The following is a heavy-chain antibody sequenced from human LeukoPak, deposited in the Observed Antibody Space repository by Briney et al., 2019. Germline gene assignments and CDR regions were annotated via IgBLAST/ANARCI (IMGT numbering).Heavy chain of an antibody. V-gene: IGHV3-11*03. D-gene: IGHD3-16*01. CDR2: TSSSSSYT. CDR1: GFTFSDYY. Sequence: GGSLRLSCAASGFTFSDYYMSWIRQAPGRGLEWVSYTSSSSSYTTYADSVKGRYTISRDKATKSLYLQMNSLRAAAPAVYYFGRRGSHDYWGQGTLVTVSS. CDR3: GRRGSHDY. J-gene: IGHJ4*02.